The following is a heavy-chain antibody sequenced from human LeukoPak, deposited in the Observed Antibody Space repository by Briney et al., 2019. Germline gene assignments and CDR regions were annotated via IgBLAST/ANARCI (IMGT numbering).Heavy chain of an antibody. D-gene: IGHD5-24*01. CDR3: ARPLVEMATGSYYFDY. CDR2: ISSSSSYT. J-gene: IGHJ4*02. Sequence: PGGSLRLSCAASGFTFSDYYMSWIRQAPGKGLEWVSYISSSSSYTNYADSVKGRFTISRDNAKNSLYLQMNSLRAEDTAVYYCARPLVEMATGSYYFDYWGQRTLVTVSS. V-gene: IGHV3-11*03. CDR1: GFTFSDYY.